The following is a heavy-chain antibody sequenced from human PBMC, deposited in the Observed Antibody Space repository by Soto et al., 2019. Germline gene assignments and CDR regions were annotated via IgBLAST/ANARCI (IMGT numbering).Heavy chain of an antibody. CDR3: ERRGVPAAAVASGTKYYYYGLAV. V-gene: IGHV5-51*01. CDR1: GYSFTSYW. D-gene: IGHD2-2*01. CDR2: IYPGDSDT. Sequence: GESLKISCKGSGYSFTSYWIGWVRQMPGKGLGWVGIIYPGDSDTRYSPSFQGHVTISADTPVSTAYLQWTSLKAPDTAMYYCERRGVPAAAVASGTKYYYYGLAVWGQGPRVTVSS. J-gene: IGHJ6*01.